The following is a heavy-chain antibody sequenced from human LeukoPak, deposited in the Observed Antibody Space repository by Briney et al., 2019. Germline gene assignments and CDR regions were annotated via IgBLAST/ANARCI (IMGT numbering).Heavy chain of an antibody. V-gene: IGHV3-74*01. D-gene: IGHD3-22*01. CDR1: GFTFSSYW. CDR3: ARATRDDYYDSSGYSDAFDI. J-gene: IGHJ3*02. CDR2: INSDGSST. Sequence: GGSLRLSCAASGFTFSSYWMHGVRQAPGKGLVWVSRINSDGSSTSYADSVKGRFTISRDNAKNTLYLQMNSLRAEDTAVYYCARATRDDYYDSSGYSDAFDIWGQGTMVTVSS.